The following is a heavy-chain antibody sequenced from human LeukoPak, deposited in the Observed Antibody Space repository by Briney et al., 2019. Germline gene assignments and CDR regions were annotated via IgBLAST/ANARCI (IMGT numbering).Heavy chain of an antibody. CDR2: ISYDGSNK. D-gene: IGHD7-27*01. V-gene: IGHV3-30*18. CDR3: AKDKRDNWGYYFDY. CDR1: GFTFSSYG. J-gene: IGHJ4*02. Sequence: PGGSLRLSCAASGFTFSSYGMHWVRQAPGKGLEWVAVISYDGSNKYYADSVKGRFTISRDNSKNTLYLQMNSLRAEDTAVYYCAKDKRDNWGYYFDYWGQGTLVTVSS.